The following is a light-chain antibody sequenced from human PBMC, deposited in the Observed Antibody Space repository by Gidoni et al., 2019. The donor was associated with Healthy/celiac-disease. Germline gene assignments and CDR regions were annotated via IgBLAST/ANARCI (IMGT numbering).Light chain of an antibody. Sequence: SQMTHSPSSLSASVGDRVTITCRASQSISSYLNWYQQKPGKAPKLLIYAASSLQPGVPSRFSGSGSGTDFTLTISSLQPEDVATYYCQQSYSTPHTFGGGTKVEIK. J-gene: IGKJ4*01. CDR2: AAS. CDR1: QSISSY. V-gene: IGKV1-39*01. CDR3: QQSYSTPHT.